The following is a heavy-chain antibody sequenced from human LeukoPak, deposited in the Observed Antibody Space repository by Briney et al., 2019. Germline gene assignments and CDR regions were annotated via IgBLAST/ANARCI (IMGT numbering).Heavy chain of an antibody. CDR1: GYTFTGYY. V-gene: IGHV1-2*02. J-gene: IGHJ6*02. D-gene: IGHD3-9*01. Sequence: ASVKVSCKASGYTFTGYYMHWVRQAPGRGLEWMGWINPNSGGTNYAQKFQGRVTMTRDTSISTAYMELSRLRSDDTAVYYCASFDYDILTGSRSLYYYYGMDVWGQGTTVTVSS. CDR3: ASFDYDILTGSRSLYYYYGMDV. CDR2: INPNSGGT.